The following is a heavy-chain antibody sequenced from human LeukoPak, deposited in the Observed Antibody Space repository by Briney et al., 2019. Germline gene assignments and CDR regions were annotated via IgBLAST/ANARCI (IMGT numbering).Heavy chain of an antibody. D-gene: IGHD2-2*01. CDR2: ISSSSSYI. J-gene: IGHJ4*02. V-gene: IGHV3-21*01. CDR3: ARDRGLSIVVVPAALAHFDY. Sequence: GGSLRLSCAASGFTFSSYSMNWVRQAPGKGLEWVSSISSSSSYIYHADSVKGRFTISRDNAKNSLYLQMNSLRAEDTAVYYCARDRGLSIVVVPAALAHFDYWGQGTLVTVSS. CDR1: GFTFSSYS.